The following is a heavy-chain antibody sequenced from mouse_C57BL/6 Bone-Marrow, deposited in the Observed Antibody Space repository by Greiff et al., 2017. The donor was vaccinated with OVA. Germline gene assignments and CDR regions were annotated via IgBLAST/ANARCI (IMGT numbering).Heavy chain of an antibody. Sequence: QVQLKQSGAELAKPGASVKLSCKASGYTFTSYWMHWVKQRPGQGLEWIGYINPSSGYTKYNQKFKDKATLTADKSSSTAYMQLSSLTYEDSAVYYCATHYYGSSYVRGYWGQGTTLTVSS. CDR2: INPSSGYT. V-gene: IGHV1-7*01. CDR1: GYTFTSYW. D-gene: IGHD1-1*01. J-gene: IGHJ2*01. CDR3: ATHYYGSSYVRGY.